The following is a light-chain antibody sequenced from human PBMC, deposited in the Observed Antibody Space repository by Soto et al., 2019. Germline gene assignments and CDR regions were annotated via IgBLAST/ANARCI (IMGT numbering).Light chain of an antibody. CDR2: AAS. J-gene: IGKJ5*01. CDR1: QSITNF. Sequence: DIQMTQSPSSLSAPVGDRVTITCRASQSITNFLNWYQQKPGKAPKLLIYAASSLQSGVPSRFSGSGSGTDFTLTISSLQPDDFATYYCQQNYSPPPITFGQGTRLEIK. CDR3: QQNYSPPPIT. V-gene: IGKV1-39*01.